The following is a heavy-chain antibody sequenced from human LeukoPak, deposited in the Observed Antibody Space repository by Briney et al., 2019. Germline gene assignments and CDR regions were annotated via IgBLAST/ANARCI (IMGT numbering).Heavy chain of an antibody. J-gene: IGHJ4*02. D-gene: IGHD3-10*01. CDR1: GGSFSGYY. V-gene: IGHV3-23*01. CDR3: AKGRRVERSFDY. Sequence: ETLSLTCAVYGGSFSGYYWSWVRQAPGKGLEWVSAISGSGGSTYYADSVKGRFTISRDNSKNTLYLQMNSLRAEDTAVYYCAKGRRVERSFDYWGQGTLVTVSS. CDR2: ISGSGGST.